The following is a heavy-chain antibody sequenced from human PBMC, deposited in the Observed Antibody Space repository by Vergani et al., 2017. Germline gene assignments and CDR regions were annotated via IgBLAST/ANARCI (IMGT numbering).Heavy chain of an antibody. CDR1: GFTFSSYA. Sequence: EVQLLESGGGLVQPGGSLRLSCAASGFTFSSYAMSWVRQAPGKGLEWVSAISGSGGSTYYADSVKGRFTLSRDNSKNTLYLQMNSLRAEDTAVYYCAKGSSSSFYYFDYWGQGTLVTVSS. CDR2: ISGSGGST. J-gene: IGHJ4*02. D-gene: IGHD6-6*01. V-gene: IGHV3-23*01. CDR3: AKGSSSSFYYFDY.